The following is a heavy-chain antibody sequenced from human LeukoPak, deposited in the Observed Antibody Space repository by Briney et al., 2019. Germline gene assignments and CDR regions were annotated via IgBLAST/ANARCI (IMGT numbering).Heavy chain of an antibody. J-gene: IGHJ3*02. V-gene: IGHV4-4*02. CDR3: ASSTAMVTAFDI. Sequence: SWVRQPPGKGLDWIGEIYHSGSTNYNPSLKSRVTISVDKSKNQFSLKLSSVTAADTAVYYCASSTAMVTAFDIWGQGTMVTVSS. CDR2: IYHSGST. D-gene: IGHD5-18*01.